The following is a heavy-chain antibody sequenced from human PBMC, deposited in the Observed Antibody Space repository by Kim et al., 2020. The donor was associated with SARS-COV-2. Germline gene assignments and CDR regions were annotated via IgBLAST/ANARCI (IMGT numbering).Heavy chain of an antibody. D-gene: IGHD2-2*01. CDR3: ARVRYCSSTSCYLPIYYYYGMDV. J-gene: IGHJ6*02. Sequence: SVKVSCKASGGTFSSYAISWVRQAPGQGLEWMGGIIPIFGTANYAQKFQGRVTITADESTSTAYMELSSLRSEDTAVYYCARVRYCSSTSCYLPIYYYYGMDVWGQGTTVTVSS. CDR1: GGTFSSYA. V-gene: IGHV1-69*13. CDR2: IIPIFGTA.